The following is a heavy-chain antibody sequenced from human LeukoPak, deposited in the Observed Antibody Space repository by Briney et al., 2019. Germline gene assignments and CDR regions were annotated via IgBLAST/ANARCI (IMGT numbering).Heavy chain of an antibody. D-gene: IGHD1-14*01. CDR3: ARERPTTTAFHV. CDR1: GNTFSSNI. CDR2: INAANGNT. Sequence: ASVTVSFTTSGNTFSSNIINWVRQAPGQRLDWMGWINAANGNTKYSEKFQGRVTITRDTSASTVYMELSSLRSEDTAVYYCARERPTTTAFHVWGQGTMVTVS. V-gene: IGHV1-3*01. J-gene: IGHJ3*01.